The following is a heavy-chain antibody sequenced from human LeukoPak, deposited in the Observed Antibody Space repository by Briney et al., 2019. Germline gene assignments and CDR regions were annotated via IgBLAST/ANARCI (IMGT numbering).Heavy chain of an antibody. V-gene: IGHV3-23*01. J-gene: IGHJ4*02. CDR3: AKLTTS. D-gene: IGHD4-11*01. Sequence: GGSLRLSCAASGFSFSSYAIHWVRQAPGKGLEWVSAISGSGDSTYYPDAVKGRFTISRDNSKNTLYLQMGSLRVEGTAVYYCAKLTTSWGQGTLVTVSS. CDR1: GFSFSSYA. CDR2: ISGSGDST.